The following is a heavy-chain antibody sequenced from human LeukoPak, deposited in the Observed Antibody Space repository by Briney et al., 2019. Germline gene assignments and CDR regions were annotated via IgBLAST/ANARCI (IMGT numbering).Heavy chain of an antibody. V-gene: IGHV4-39*01. D-gene: IGHD3-22*01. CDR3: ARRRYTSGYLDY. CDR1: GGSISSYY. J-gene: IGHJ4*02. Sequence: SETLSLTCTVSGGSISSYYWSWIRQPPGKGLEWIGSIYYSGSTYYNPSLKSRVTISVDTSKNQFSLKLSSVTAADTAVYYCARRRYTSGYLDYWGQGTLVTVSS. CDR2: IYYSGST.